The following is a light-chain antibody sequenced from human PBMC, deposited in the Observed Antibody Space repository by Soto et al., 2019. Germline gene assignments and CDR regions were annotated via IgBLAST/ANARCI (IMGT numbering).Light chain of an antibody. Sequence: QSVLTQPPSVSAAPGQAVTISCSGSSSNLAYNSLSWYQQLPGTAPKLLIYDDNKRPSGIPARFSGSKSGTSATLGITGLETGDEADYYCGAWDDSLNVYFFGSGTKVTVL. CDR1: SSNLAYNS. J-gene: IGLJ1*01. V-gene: IGLV1-51*01. CDR3: GAWDDSLNVYF. CDR2: DDN.